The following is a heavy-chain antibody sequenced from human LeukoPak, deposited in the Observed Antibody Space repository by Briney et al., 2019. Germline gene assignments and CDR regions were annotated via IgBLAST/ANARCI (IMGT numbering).Heavy chain of an antibody. V-gene: IGHV3-30*02. CDR2: IHYDGSNE. D-gene: IGHD2-2*01. CDR1: GFTFSSYG. J-gene: IGHJ4*02. Sequence: GGSLRLSCAASGFTFSSYGMHWVRQAPGKGLEWVAFIHYDGSNEYYADSVKGRFTISRDDSRNTLYLQMNSLRAEDTALYYCAKNHRDAGDYWGQGTLVTVSS. CDR3: AKNHRDAGDY.